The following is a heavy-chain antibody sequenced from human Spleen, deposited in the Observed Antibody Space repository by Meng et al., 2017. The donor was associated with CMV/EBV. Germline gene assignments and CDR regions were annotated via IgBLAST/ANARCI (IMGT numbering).Heavy chain of an antibody. CDR1: GGSFSDYY. V-gene: IGHV4-34*01. CDR2: IDHSGST. Sequence: SETLSLTCAVYGGSFSDYYWSWIRQPPGKGLEWIGEIDHSGSTNYNPSLKSRITISLDTSKSQFSLKVNSVTAADSAVYYCARESQEWTYGMDVWGQGTTVTVSS. CDR3: ARESQEWTYGMDV. D-gene: IGHD3-3*01. J-gene: IGHJ6*02.